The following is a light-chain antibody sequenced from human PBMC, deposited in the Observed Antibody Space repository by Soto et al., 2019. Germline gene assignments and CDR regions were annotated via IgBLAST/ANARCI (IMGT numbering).Light chain of an antibody. Sequence: QSVLTQPASVSGSPGQSITLSCSGTSSDIGGYNYVAWYQQHPGKAPKLIIYEVTNRPSGVSYRFSASKSGNTASLTISGLQSEDEADYYFISYTGKSASYVFVTGTIVTVL. J-gene: IGLJ1*01. CDR2: EVT. CDR1: SSDIGGYNY. V-gene: IGLV2-14*01. CDR3: ISYTGKSASYV.